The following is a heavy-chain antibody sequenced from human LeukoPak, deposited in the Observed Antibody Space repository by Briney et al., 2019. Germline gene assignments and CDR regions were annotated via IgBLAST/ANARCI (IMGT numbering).Heavy chain of an antibody. CDR1: GFTFSSHS. Sequence: GGSLRLSCEVSGFTFSSHSMNWVRQAPGKGLEWVSYISSRSSIIYYADSVKGRFTISRDNAKNSLYLQMNSLRDEDTAVYYCARSKTTVTPNTYWYFDLWGRGTLVTVSS. CDR2: ISSRSSII. V-gene: IGHV3-48*02. D-gene: IGHD4-17*01. CDR3: ARSKTTVTPNTYWYFDL. J-gene: IGHJ2*01.